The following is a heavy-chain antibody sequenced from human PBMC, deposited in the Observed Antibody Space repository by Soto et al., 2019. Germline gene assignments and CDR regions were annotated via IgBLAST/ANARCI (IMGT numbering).Heavy chain of an antibody. CDR2: IVGDASST. D-gene: IGHD3-3*01. CDR3: ARDGHLVSYDFWSGYYYYMDV. V-gene: IGHV3-23*01. Sequence: GGSLRLSCAAYGFTFSTYAMNWVRQAPGKGLEWVAVIVGDASSTDYAASVKGRFTISRDNSKNTLYLQMNSLRAEDTAVYYCARDGHLVSYDFWSGYYYYMDVWGKGTTVTVSS. J-gene: IGHJ6*03. CDR1: GFTFSTYA.